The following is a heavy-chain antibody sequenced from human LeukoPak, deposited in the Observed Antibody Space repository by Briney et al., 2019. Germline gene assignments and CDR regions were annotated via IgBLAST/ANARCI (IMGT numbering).Heavy chain of an antibody. CDR1: GFTFTSSA. CDR2: IVVGSGNT. CDR3: AADPGYDSSGYQFDY. D-gene: IGHD3-22*01. Sequence: SVKVSCKASGFTFTSSAMQWVRQARGQRLEWIGWIVVGSGNTNHAQKFQERVTITRDMSTSTAYMELSSLRSEDTAVYYCAADPGYDSSGYQFDYWGQGTLVTVSS. V-gene: IGHV1-58*02. J-gene: IGHJ4*02.